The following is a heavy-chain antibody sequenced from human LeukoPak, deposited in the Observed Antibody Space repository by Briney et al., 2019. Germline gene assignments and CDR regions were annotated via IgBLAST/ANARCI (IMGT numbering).Heavy chain of an antibody. D-gene: IGHD3-10*01. CDR3: AKHYMGSYNNRGLDA. CDR1: CYSISSDYY. Sequence: SETLSLTCTVSCYSISSDYYWGLIRQPPGKGPEWIGSIYYSGYTYYNPSLEGRVTMSVDTSKSQFSMRPSSVTAADTAVYYCAKHYMGSYNNRGLDAWGQGTLVTVSS. CDR2: IYYSGYT. J-gene: IGHJ5*02. V-gene: IGHV4-38-2*02.